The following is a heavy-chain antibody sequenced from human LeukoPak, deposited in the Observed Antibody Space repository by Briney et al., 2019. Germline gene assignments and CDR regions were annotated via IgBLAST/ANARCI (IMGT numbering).Heavy chain of an antibody. CDR3: ARRKRYYDILTGYSPIGWFDP. Sequence: SETLSLTCAVYGGSFSGYYWSWIRQPPGKGLEWIGEINHSGSTNYNPSLKSRVTISVDTSKNQFSLKLSSVTAADTAVYYCARRKRYYDILTGYSPIGWFDPWGQGTLVTVSS. D-gene: IGHD3-9*01. CDR2: INHSGST. J-gene: IGHJ5*02. V-gene: IGHV4-34*01. CDR1: GGSFSGYY.